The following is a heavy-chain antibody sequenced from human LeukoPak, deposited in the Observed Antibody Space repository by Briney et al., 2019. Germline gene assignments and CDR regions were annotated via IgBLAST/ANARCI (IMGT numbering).Heavy chain of an antibody. CDR3: ARRIGYSSGHSAVYYFDY. CDR2: INSGGDDT. V-gene: IGHV3-74*01. J-gene: IGHJ4*02. Sequence: AGGSLRLSCAASGFTFSTYWMHWVRQAPGKGLMWVSLINSGGDDTRYADSVKGRFTISRDNAKNTLYLQMNSLRAEDTAVYYCARRIGYSSGHSAVYYFDYWGQGTLVTVSS. CDR1: GFTFSTYW. D-gene: IGHD6-19*01.